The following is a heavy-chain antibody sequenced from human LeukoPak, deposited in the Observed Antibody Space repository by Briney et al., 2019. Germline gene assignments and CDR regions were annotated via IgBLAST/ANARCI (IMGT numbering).Heavy chain of an antibody. Sequence: GASVKVSCKASGYTFTSYDINWVRQATGQGLEWMGWMNPNSGNTGYAQKFQGRATITRNTSISTAYMELSSLRSEDTAVYYCARIKDYYYMDVWGKGTTVTVSS. CDR1: GYTFTSYD. CDR2: MNPNSGNT. V-gene: IGHV1-8*03. CDR3: ARIKDYYYMDV. J-gene: IGHJ6*03.